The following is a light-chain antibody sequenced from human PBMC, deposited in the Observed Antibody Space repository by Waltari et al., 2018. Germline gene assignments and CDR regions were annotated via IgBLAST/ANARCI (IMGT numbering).Light chain of an antibody. V-gene: IGLV2-23*01. Sequence: QSALTQPASVSGSPGQSITISCTGTNNDVGGYDLVSWYQQHPGKAPKLIIYEVHRRPSGVSKRFSGSKSGNPASLTISGVQAEDEAHYYCCSYVGVTTVLFGGGTTVAV. J-gene: IGLJ2*01. CDR3: CSYVGVTTVL. CDR1: NNDVGGYDL. CDR2: EVH.